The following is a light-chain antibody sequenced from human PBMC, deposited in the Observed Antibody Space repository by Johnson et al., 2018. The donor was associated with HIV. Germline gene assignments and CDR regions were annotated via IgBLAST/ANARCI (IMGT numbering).Light chain of an antibody. CDR3: GTWDSSLSAYV. CDR2: ENN. V-gene: IGLV1-51*02. CDR1: SSNIGSNF. Sequence: QSVLTQPPSVSAAPGQKVTISCSGSSSNIGSNFVSWYHQLPGTAPKVLIYENNKRPSGIPARFSGSKSGTSATLGITGLQTGDEADYYCGTWDSSLSAYVVGTGTKVTVL. J-gene: IGLJ1*01.